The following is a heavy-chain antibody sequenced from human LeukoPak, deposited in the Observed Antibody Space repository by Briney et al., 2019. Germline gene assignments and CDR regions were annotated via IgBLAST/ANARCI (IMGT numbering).Heavy chain of an antibody. V-gene: IGHV1-18*01. CDR3: ARGEQTMVRGVSSY. D-gene: IGHD3-10*01. CDR1: GYTFTSYG. Sequence: ASVKVSCKASGYTFTSYGISWVRQAPGQGLEWMGRISAYNGNTNYAQKLQGRVTMTTDTSASTAYMELRSLRSDDTAVYYCARGEQTMVRGVSSYWGQGTLVTVSS. J-gene: IGHJ4*02. CDR2: ISAYNGNT.